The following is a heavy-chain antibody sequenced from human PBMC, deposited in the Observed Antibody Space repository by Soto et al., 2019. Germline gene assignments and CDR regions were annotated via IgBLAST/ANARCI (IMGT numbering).Heavy chain of an antibody. J-gene: IGHJ4*02. D-gene: IGHD3-10*01. CDR2: ISNDGSNE. CDR3: AKGEVRGIIPSYFDY. Sequence: GGSLRLSCAGSGFTFRWFGMNWVRQAPGKGLEWVARISNDGSNEYYVDSVKGRFTISRDNSKNTLYLQMDSLRAEDTAVYYCAKGEVRGIIPSYFDYWGLGTPVTVSS. V-gene: IGHV3-30*18. CDR1: GFTFRWFG.